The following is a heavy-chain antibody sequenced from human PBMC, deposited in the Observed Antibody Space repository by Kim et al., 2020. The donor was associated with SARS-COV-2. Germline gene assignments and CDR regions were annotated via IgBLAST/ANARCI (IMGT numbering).Heavy chain of an antibody. J-gene: IGHJ6*02. Sequence: SQTLSLTCAISGDSVSSNSAAWNWIRQSPSRGLEWLGRTYYRSKWYNDYAVSVKSRITINPDTSKNQFSLQLNSVTPEDTAVYYCAREPYYDFWSGYAGYYYGMDVWGQGTTVTVSS. CDR1: GDSVSSNSAA. V-gene: IGHV6-1*01. CDR2: TYYRSKWYN. D-gene: IGHD3-3*01. CDR3: AREPYYDFWSGYAGYYYGMDV.